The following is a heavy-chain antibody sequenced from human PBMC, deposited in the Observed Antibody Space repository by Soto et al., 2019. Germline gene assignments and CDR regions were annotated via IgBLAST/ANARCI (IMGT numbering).Heavy chain of an antibody. Sequence: PSETLSLTCTVSGGSISRYYWSWIRQPPGKGLEWIGYIYYSGSTSYNPSLKSRVTISVDTSKNQFSLKLSSVTAADTAVYYCAREITWSGYFDNWGQGTLVTVSS. J-gene: IGHJ4*02. CDR3: AREITWSGYFDN. V-gene: IGHV4-59*12. CDR1: GGSISRYY. CDR2: IYYSGST. D-gene: IGHD3-3*01.